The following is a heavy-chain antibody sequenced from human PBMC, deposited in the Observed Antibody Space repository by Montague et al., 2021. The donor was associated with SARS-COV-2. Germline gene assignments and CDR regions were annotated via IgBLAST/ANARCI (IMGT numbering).Heavy chain of an antibody. CDR3: ARGIRRTWIQLWVRSEFDY. D-gene: IGHD5-18*01. J-gene: IGHJ4*02. CDR2: IYYSGST. CDR1: GGSISSSSYY. V-gene: IGHV4-39*07. Sequence: SETLSLTCTVSGGSISSSSYYWGWIRQPPGKGLEWIGSIYYSGSTYYNPSLKSRVTISVDTSKNQFSLKLSSVTAADTAVYYCARGIRRTWIQLWVRSEFDYWGQGTLVTVSS.